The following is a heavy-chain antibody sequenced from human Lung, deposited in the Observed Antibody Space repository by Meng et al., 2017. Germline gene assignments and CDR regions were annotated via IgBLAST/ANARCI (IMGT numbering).Heavy chain of an antibody. V-gene: IGHV4-34*01. D-gene: IGHD4-11*01. CDR3: ARGPTTMAHDFDY. CDR2: INHSGST. J-gene: IGHJ4*02. Sequence: QGKLQQWGAGLLKPSVTLSLTCVVSGGSFIDYYWSWIRQPPGKGLEWIGEINHSGSTNYNPSLESRATISVDTSQNNLSLKLSSVTAADSAVYYCARGPTTMAHDFDYWGQGTLVTVSS. CDR1: GGSFIDYY.